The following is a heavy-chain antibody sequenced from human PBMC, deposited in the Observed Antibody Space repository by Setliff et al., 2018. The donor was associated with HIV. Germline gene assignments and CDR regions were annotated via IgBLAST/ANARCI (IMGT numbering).Heavy chain of an antibody. CDR2: ITHSGSA. J-gene: IGHJ4*02. V-gene: IGHV4-34*01. D-gene: IGHD3-10*01. Sequence: SETLSLTCAVYGGSFSGYYCWSWIRQSPGERLEWIGDITHSGSAEYSPSFRSRVTISVDTSKNQFSLKLTSVSAADTAVYYCVRHSGQEHLATPVDYWGQGTPVTVSS. CDR3: VRHSGQEHLATPVDY. CDR1: GGSFSGYY.